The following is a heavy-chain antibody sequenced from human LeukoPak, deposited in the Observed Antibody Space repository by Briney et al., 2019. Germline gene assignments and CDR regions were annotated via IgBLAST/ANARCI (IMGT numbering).Heavy chain of an antibody. Sequence: GSSVKVSCKASGGTFSSYAISWVRQAPGQGLEWMGGIIPIFGTANYAQKFQGRVTITADESTSTAYMELSSLRSEDTAVYYCAREAGVGVTMVRGVILGRRAFDIWGQGTMVTVSS. D-gene: IGHD3-10*01. CDR1: GGTFSSYA. V-gene: IGHV1-69*01. J-gene: IGHJ3*02. CDR3: AREAGVGVTMVRGVILGRRAFDI. CDR2: IIPIFGTA.